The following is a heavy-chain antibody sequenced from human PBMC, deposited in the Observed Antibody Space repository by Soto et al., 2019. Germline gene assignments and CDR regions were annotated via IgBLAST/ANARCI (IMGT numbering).Heavy chain of an antibody. CDR2: IYSGGST. V-gene: IGHV3-53*01. Sequence: EVQLLESGGRLIQPGGFLRLSCAASGFTVSSNYMSCVRQAPGKGLEWVSVIYSGGSTYYADSVKGRFTISRDNSKNTLYLQMNSLRAEDTAVYYCAAGVDTAWDYCGQGTLLTVSS. J-gene: IGHJ4*02. D-gene: IGHD5-18*01. CDR3: AAGVDTAWDY. CDR1: GFTVSSNY.